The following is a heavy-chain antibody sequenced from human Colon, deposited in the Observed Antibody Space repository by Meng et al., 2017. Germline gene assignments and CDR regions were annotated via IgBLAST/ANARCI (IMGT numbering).Heavy chain of an antibody. CDR2: IFHFGST. Sequence: QVQLEESGPGLIGPSGSLSLVCAVSGDSIHDQWFSWVRQPPGKGLEWIGEIFHFGSTNYNPSLESRVTISVDKSKNQVSLNLISVTAADTAVYYRAKAAAYNLDIWGPGILVTVSS. V-gene: IGHV4-4*02. CDR1: GDSIHDQW. CDR3: AKAAAYNLDI. D-gene: IGHD5-24*01. J-gene: IGHJ4*02.